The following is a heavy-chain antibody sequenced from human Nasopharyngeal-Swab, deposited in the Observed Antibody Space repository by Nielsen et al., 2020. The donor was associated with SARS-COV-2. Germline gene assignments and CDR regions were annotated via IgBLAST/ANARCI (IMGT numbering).Heavy chain of an antibody. Sequence: GESLKISCAASGFTFSSYAMSWVRQAPGKGLEWVSAVSGSGGSTYCADSVKGRFTISRDNSKNTLYLQMNSLRAEDTAVYYCAKDLLGSGNYWGQGTLVTVSS. J-gene: IGHJ4*02. CDR3: AKDLLGSGNY. CDR1: GFTFSSYA. D-gene: IGHD1-26*01. V-gene: IGHV3-23*01. CDR2: VSGSGGST.